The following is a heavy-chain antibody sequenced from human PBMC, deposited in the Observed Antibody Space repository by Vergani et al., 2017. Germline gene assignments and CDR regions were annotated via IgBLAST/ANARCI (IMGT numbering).Heavy chain of an antibody. CDR3: ARSPTYYDILTGYYSLEDYYYMDV. CDR2: IIPIFGTA. CDR1: GGTFSSYA. V-gene: IGHV1-69*01. Sequence: QVQLVQSGAEVKKPGSSVKVSCKASGGTFSSYAISWVRQAPGQGLEWMGGIIPIFGTANYAQKFQGRVTITADESKSTAYMELSSLRSEDTAVYYCARSPTYYDILTGYYSLEDYYYMDVWGKGTTVTVSS. D-gene: IGHD3-9*01. J-gene: IGHJ6*03.